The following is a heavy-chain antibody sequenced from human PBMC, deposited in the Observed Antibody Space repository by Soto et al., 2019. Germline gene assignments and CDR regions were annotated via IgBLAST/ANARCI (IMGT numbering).Heavy chain of an antibody. Sequence: PSATLSLTRTVSGGSNAGDIRCWLRQSPWLALDFIGYTYHIARTNYNPPLKSRVTISMDTYKNQFSLRLSSVTAADTAVYYCARAGIVQVSYAMDVWGQGNTV. CDR2: TYHIART. D-gene: IGHD2-2*01. CDR1: GGSNAGDI. J-gene: IGHJ6*02. V-gene: IGHV4-59*01. CDR3: ARAGIVQVSYAMDV.